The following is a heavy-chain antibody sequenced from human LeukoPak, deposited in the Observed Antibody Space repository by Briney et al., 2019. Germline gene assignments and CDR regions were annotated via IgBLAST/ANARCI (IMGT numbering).Heavy chain of an antibody. CDR2: IHHSGST. CDR3: ASLLTIFGVVISN. D-gene: IGHD3-3*01. V-gene: IGHV4-4*02. Sequence: PSETLSLTCAVSGGSISSDNWWSWIRQPPGKGLEWIGEIHHSGSTYYNPSLKSRVTISVDTSKNQFSLKLSSVTAADTAVYYCASLLTIFGVVISNWGQGTLVTVSS. CDR1: GGSISSDNW. J-gene: IGHJ4*02.